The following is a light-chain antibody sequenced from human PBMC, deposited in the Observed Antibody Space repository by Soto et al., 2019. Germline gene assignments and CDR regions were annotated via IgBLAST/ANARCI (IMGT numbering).Light chain of an antibody. CDR2: GAS. CDR3: QQYGSSPGT. J-gene: IGKJ1*01. V-gene: IGKV3-20*01. CDR1: QSVSSSY. Sequence: EIVLTQSPGTLSLSPGERATLSCRASQSVSSSYLAWYQQKPGQAPRLLIYGASSRAAGIPDRFSGSGSGTDFTLTISRLGPEDFAVYYCQQYGSSPGTFGQGTKVDI.